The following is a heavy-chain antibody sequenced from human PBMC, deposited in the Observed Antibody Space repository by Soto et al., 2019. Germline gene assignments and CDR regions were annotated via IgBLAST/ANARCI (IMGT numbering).Heavy chain of an antibody. J-gene: IGHJ3*02. CDR3: ARGIRDYYDSSGYYYGDAFDI. CDR1: GYSFTSYW. D-gene: IGHD3-22*01. V-gene: IGHV5-51*01. Sequence: PGESLKISCKGSGYSFTSYWIGWVRQMPGKGLEWMGIIYPGDSDTRYSPSFQGQVTISADKSISTAYLQWSSLKASDTAMYYCARGIRDYYDSSGYYYGDAFDIWGQGTMVAVSS. CDR2: IYPGDSDT.